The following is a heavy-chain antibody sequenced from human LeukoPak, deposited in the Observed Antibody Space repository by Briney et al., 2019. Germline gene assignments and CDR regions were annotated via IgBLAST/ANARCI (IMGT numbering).Heavy chain of an antibody. CDR2: INPNSGGT. CDR1: GYTFTGYY. CDR3: ARGEIVLMVYAIYPFDY. D-gene: IGHD2-8*01. Sequence: ASVKVSCKASGYTFTGYYMHWVRQAPGQGLGWMGWINPNSGGTNYAQKFQGRVTMTRDTSISTAYMELSRLRPDDTAVYYCARGEIVLMVYAIYPFDYWGQGTLVTVSS. V-gene: IGHV1-2*02. J-gene: IGHJ4*02.